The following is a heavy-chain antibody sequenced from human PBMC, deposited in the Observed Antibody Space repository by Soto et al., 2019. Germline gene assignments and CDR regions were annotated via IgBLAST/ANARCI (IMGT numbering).Heavy chain of an antibody. J-gene: IGHJ4*02. CDR2: IDPSDSHI. V-gene: IGHV5-10-1*01. CDR1: GYSFPSHW. D-gene: IGHD5-12*01. Sequence: GGSLKISCKGSGYSFPSHWINWVRQRPGKGLEWMGWIDPSDSHINYSPSFQGHVTISADKSTSTLYMELSSLRSEDTAVYYCARATRSGSPHFDHWGQGTLVTVSS. CDR3: ARATRSGSPHFDH.